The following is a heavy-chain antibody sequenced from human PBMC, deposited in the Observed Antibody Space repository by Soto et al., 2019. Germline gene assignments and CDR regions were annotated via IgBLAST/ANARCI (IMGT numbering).Heavy chain of an antibody. Sequence: GGSLRLSCATSGFILSDCAMNWVRQAPGKGLEWVSYISSSSSVIDYADSVKGRFTVSRDNARNSLYLQMNSLRAEETAVYYCARDLSWGSNWYYYMDVWGKGTTVTVSS. CDR1: GFILSDCA. D-gene: IGHD7-27*01. V-gene: IGHV3-48*01. J-gene: IGHJ6*03. CDR2: ISSSSSVI. CDR3: ARDLSWGSNWYYYMDV.